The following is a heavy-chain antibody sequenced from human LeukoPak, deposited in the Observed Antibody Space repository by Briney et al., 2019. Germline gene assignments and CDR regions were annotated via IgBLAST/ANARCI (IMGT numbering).Heavy chain of an antibody. CDR1: GFTFSSYS. CDR3: ARAGFVGGFDY. J-gene: IGHJ4*02. Sequence: GGSLRLSCAPCGFTFSSYSMNWVRQAPGKGLEWVSSITSSSTYIYYADSVKGRFTISRDNAKNSLYLQMNSLRAEDTAVYYCARAGFVGGFDYWGQGTLVTVSS. V-gene: IGHV3-21*01. D-gene: IGHD3-10*01. CDR2: ITSSSTYI.